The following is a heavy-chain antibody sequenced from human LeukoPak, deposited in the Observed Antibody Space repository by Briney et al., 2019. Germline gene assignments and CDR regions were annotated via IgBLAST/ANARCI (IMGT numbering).Heavy chain of an antibody. J-gene: IGHJ4*01. Sequence: PGGSQRLSCEAPISAFSNACTSWPRPGPRKGLEWVGRIKSKTEGGTKNYAAAVKGRFTISRDDSKNTLYLQMNSLKTEDTAVYYCAAHPWYYDSSGPPFDYCGQGTMVTVSS. CDR2: IKSKTEGGTK. CDR3: AAHPWYYDSSGPPFDY. CDR1: ISAFSNAC. D-gene: IGHD3-22*01. V-gene: IGHV3-15*01.